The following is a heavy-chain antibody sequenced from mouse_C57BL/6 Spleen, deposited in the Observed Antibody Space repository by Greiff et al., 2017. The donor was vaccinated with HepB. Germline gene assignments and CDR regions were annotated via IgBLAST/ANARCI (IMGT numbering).Heavy chain of an antibody. CDR1: GCTFTDYY. V-gene: IGHV1-19*01. D-gene: IGHD4-1*02. J-gene: IGHJ3*01. CDR3: ARPTGTVWFAY. CDR2: INPYNGGT. Sequence: EVQLQQSGPVLVKPGASVKMSCKASGCTFTDYYMNWVKQSHGKSLEWIGVINPYNGGTSYNQKFKGKATLTVDKSSSTAYMELNSLTSEDSAVYYCARPTGTVWFAYWGQGTLVTVSA.